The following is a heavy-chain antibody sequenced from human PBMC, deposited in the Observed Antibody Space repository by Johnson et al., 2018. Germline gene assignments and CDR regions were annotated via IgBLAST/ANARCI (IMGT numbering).Heavy chain of an antibody. CDR1: GGSISSYY. V-gene: IGHV4-59*01. J-gene: IGHJ3*02. D-gene: IGHD3-3*01. Sequence: QVQLQESGPGLVKPSETLSLTCTVSGGSISSYYWSWIRQPPGKGLEWIGYIYYSGSTNYNPSLTSRVTISVDTSTNQFSLKLSSVTAADTAVYYCARDVYDFWSGYSNSISRRHDAFDIWGQGTMVTVSS. CDR3: ARDVYDFWSGYSNSISRRHDAFDI. CDR2: IYYSGST.